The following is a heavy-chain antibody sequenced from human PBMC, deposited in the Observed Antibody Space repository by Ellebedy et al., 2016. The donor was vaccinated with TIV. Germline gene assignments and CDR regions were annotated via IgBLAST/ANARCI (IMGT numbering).Heavy chain of an antibody. D-gene: IGHD4-17*01. Sequence: GESLKISCAASGFTFSSYGMHWVRQAPGKGLEWVAFIRYDGSNKYYADSVKGRFTISRDNSKNTLYLQMNSLRAEDTAAYYCAKEVDYVFDYWGQGTLVTVSS. CDR2: IRYDGSNK. CDR3: AKEVDYVFDY. V-gene: IGHV3-30*02. CDR1: GFTFSSYG. J-gene: IGHJ4*02.